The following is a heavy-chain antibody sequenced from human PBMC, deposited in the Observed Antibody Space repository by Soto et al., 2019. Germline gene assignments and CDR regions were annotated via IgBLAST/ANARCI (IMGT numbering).Heavy chain of an antibody. CDR2: MNPNSGNT. J-gene: IGHJ6*03. CDR3: ASYDILTGYQEGKDYMDV. CDR1: GYTFTSYD. V-gene: IGHV1-8*01. D-gene: IGHD3-9*01. Sequence: ASVKVSCKASGYTFTSYDINWVRQATGQGLEWMGWMNPNSGNTGYAQKFQGRVTMTRNTSISTAYMELSSLRSEDTAVYYCASYDILTGYQEGKDYMDVWGKGTAVTVSS.